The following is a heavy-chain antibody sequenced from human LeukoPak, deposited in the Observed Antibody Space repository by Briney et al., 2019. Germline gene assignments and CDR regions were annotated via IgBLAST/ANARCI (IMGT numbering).Heavy chain of an antibody. V-gene: IGHV1-69*13. Sequence: SVKLSCKASGGTFSSYAISWVRQAPGQGLERMGGSIPIFGTANYAQKFQGRVTIDADESTSTAYMELSSLRSEDTAVYYCARGRDDNGGYYYGSFDYWGQGTLVTVSS. D-gene: IGHD3-22*01. CDR1: GGTFSSYA. CDR2: SIPIFGTA. J-gene: IGHJ4*02. CDR3: ARGRDDNGGYYYGSFDY.